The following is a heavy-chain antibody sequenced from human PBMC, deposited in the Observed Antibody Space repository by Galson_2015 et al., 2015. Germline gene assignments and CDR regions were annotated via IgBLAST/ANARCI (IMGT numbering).Heavy chain of an antibody. J-gene: IGHJ3*02. CDR3: ARGRIGGDLDAFDI. Sequence: TLSLPCPVSGGSISSGGYYWRWIRQHPGKGLEWIGYIYYSGSTYYNPSLKSLVTISVDTSKNQFSLKLSSVTAADTAVYYCARGRIGGDLDAFDIWGQGTMVTVSS. CDR2: IYYSGST. V-gene: IGHV4-31*01. CDR1: GGSISSGGYY. D-gene: IGHD2-21*02.